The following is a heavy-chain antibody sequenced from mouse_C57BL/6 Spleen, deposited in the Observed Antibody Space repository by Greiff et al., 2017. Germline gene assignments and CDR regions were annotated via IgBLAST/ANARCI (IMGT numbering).Heavy chain of an antibody. CDR1: GYTFTRYW. CDR2: IYPGSGST. D-gene: IGHD1-1*01. Sequence: QVQLQQPGAELVKPGASVKMSCKASGYTFTRYWITWVKQRPGQGLEWIGDIYPGSGSTNYNEKFKSKATLTVDTSSSTAYMQLSSLTSEDSAVYYCASGYYGSSYEDYWGQGTTLTVSS. CDR3: ASGYYGSSYEDY. J-gene: IGHJ2*01. V-gene: IGHV1-55*01.